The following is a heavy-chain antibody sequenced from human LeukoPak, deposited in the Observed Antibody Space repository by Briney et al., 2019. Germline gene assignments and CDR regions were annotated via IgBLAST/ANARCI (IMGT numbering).Heavy chain of an antibody. J-gene: IGHJ4*02. CDR1: GFTFSSYS. Sequence: GGSLRLSCAASGFTFSSYSMNWVRQAPGKGLEWVSYISSSSSTIHYADSVKGRFTISRDNAKNSLYLQMNSLRAEDTAVYYCARDYYGDYVFDYWGQGTLVTVSS. V-gene: IGHV3-48*01. CDR2: ISSSSSTI. D-gene: IGHD4-17*01. CDR3: ARDYYGDYVFDY.